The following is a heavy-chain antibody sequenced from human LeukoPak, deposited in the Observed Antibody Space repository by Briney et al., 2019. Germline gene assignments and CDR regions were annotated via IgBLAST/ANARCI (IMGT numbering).Heavy chain of an antibody. J-gene: IGHJ4*02. Sequence: PGGSLRLSCSASGFTFSNYAMHWVRQAPGKGLEYVSAISSNGGTADYADSVKGRLTISRDKSKNTLYLQMSSLRVEDTAVYYCVKAGNYDYWGQGTLVTVSS. CDR1: GFTFSNYA. D-gene: IGHD1-7*01. V-gene: IGHV3-64D*09. CDR3: VKAGNYDY. CDR2: ISSNGGTA.